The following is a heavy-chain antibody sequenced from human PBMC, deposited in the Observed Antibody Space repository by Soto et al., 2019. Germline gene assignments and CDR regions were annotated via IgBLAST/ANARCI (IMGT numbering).Heavy chain of an antibody. CDR3: AKESGGYDSSTRYGLDV. V-gene: IGHV4-31*03. J-gene: IGHJ6*02. D-gene: IGHD6-25*01. Sequence: SETLSLTCSVSGGSINTVGYYWTWIRQQPGKGLEWIGYIYYSGSRDYNPSLKSRVSMSVDASKNQFSLNLTSVTAADTAVYYCAKESGGYDSSTRYGLDVWGQGTTVTVSS. CDR2: IYYSGSR. CDR1: GGSINTVGYY.